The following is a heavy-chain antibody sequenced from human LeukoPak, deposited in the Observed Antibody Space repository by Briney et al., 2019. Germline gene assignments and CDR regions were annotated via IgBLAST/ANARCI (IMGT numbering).Heavy chain of an antibody. CDR2: IKQDGSQK. Sequence: GGSLRLSCVASGFTFTNYWMNWVRQAPGKGLEWVASIKQDGSQKSYVDSVKGRFTISRDNAKNSLSSQMDSLRGEDTAVYYCARDRDDYDSGHFDSWGQGTLVTV. CDR1: GFTFTNYW. J-gene: IGHJ5*01. CDR3: ARDRDDYDSGHFDS. V-gene: IGHV3-7*01. D-gene: IGHD4-17*01.